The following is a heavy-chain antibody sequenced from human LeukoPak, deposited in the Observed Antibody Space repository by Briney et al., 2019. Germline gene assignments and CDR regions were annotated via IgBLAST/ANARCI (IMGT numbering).Heavy chain of an antibody. J-gene: IGHJ4*02. CDR3: ARAGGLDFDY. V-gene: IGHV6-1*01. Sequence: SQTLSLTCAISGDSFSSNSAAWNWIRQSPSRGLEWLGRTYDRSKWNNDYAVSVKSRIIINPDTSKNHFSLQLNSATPEDTAVYYCARAGGLDFDYWGQGTLVTVSS. CDR2: TYDRSKWNN. CDR1: GDSFSSNSAA.